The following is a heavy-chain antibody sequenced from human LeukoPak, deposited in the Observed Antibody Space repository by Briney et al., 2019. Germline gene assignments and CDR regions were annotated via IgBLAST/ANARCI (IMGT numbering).Heavy chain of an antibody. D-gene: IGHD4-17*01. V-gene: IGHV3-23*01. Sequence: GGSLRLSCAASGFTFSSYAMSWVRQAPGKGLEWVSAISGSGGSTYYADSVKGRFTISRDNSKNTLYLQMNSLRAEDTAVYYCAKAREIDYGDYALASFSDYWGQGTLVTVSS. J-gene: IGHJ4*02. CDR3: AKAREIDYGDYALASFSDY. CDR2: ISGSGGST. CDR1: GFTFSSYA.